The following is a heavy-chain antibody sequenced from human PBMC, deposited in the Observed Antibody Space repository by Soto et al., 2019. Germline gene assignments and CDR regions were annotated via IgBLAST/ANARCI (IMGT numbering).Heavy chain of an antibody. Sequence: VGSLRLSCAASGFSFSNYWLSLVRQAPGKGLEWVANIKKDGSEKYYGGSVVGWFTVSRDNAENSLYLQMNSLRAEDTAVYYCARLYLTASITSLDYWGQGTLVTVSS. CDR3: ARLYLTASITSLDY. CDR2: IKKDGSEK. D-gene: IGHD3-16*01. V-gene: IGHV3-7*01. CDR1: GFSFSNYW. J-gene: IGHJ4*02.